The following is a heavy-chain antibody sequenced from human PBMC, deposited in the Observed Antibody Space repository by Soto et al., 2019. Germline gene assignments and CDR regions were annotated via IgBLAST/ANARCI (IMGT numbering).Heavy chain of an antibody. D-gene: IGHD6-6*01. CDR3: ARGEYGRSPPDSVYYHSGLAV. CDR2: ISRSGSLI. CDR1: GVTFSSYS. Sequence: EVHLVESGGGLVQPGGSLRLSCAASGVTFSSYSMNWGRQAPGKGLQCVSYISRSGSLIYYADSVKGRFTISRDNAKNSLYLQMNSLRDEDTAVYYCARGEYGRSPPDSVYYHSGLAVWGQGTTVTVSS. V-gene: IGHV3-48*02. J-gene: IGHJ6*02.